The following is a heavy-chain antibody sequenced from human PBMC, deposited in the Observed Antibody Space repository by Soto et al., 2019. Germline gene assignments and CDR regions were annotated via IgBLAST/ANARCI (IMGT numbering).Heavy chain of an antibody. V-gene: IGHV3-30-3*01. CDR1: GFTFSTYA. D-gene: IGHD3-10*01. Sequence: QVQLVESGGGVIQPGRTLRLSCAASGFTFSTYAMHWIRRAPGKGLEWMAVISYESTNKYYADSLKGRLTISRDNSNNTLYLQLNSLRVEDTALYYCARDGGSYWGHGTMVIVSS. J-gene: IGHJ3*01. CDR3: ARDGGSY. CDR2: ISYESTNK.